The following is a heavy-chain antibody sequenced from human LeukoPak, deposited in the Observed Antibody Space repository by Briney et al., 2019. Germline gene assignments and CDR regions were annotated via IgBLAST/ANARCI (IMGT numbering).Heavy chain of an antibody. CDR3: ARDGPMSYYGSGSYYEASRSFDY. D-gene: IGHD3-10*01. J-gene: IGHJ4*02. Sequence: SETLSLTCAVYGGSFSGYYWSWIRQPPGKGLEWIGEINHSGSTNYNPSLKSRVTISVDTSKNQFSLKLSSVTAADTAVYYCARDGPMSYYGSGSYYEASRSFDYWGQGTLVTVSS. CDR1: GGSFSGYY. V-gene: IGHV4-34*01. CDR2: INHSGST.